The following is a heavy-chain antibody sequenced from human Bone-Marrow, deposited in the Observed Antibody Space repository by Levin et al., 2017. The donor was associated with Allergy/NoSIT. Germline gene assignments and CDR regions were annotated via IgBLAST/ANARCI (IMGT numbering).Heavy chain of an antibody. V-gene: IGHV3-53*01. D-gene: IGHD4-17*01. CDR1: GFIVSSNY. Sequence: GGSLRLSCAASGFIVSSNYMSWVRQAPGKGLEWVSVIYSGGSTNYADSVKGRFTVSRDNSKNTLYLQMNSLRDEDTAVYYCARKLLGPQMYGDSLGYWGQGTLVTVSS. CDR2: IYSGGST. CDR3: ARKLLGPQMYGDSLGY. J-gene: IGHJ4*02.